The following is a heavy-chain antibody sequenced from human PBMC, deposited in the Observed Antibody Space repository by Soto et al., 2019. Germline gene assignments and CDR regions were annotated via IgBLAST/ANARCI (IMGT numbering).Heavy chain of an antibody. CDR3: ASRLYCSSTSCPDDAFDI. CDR2: ITPFNGNT. D-gene: IGHD2-2*01. J-gene: IGHJ3*02. CDR1: GYTFTYRY. Sequence: SLKVSCKASGYTFTYRYLHWVRQAPGQALEWMGWITPFNGNTNYAQKFQDRVTITRDRSMSTAHMELSSLRSEDTAMYYCASRLYCSSTSCPDDAFDIWGQGTMVTVSS. V-gene: IGHV1-45*02.